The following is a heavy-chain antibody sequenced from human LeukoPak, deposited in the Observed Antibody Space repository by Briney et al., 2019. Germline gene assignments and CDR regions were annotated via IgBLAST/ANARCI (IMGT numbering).Heavy chain of an antibody. CDR1: GFTLSSYS. V-gene: IGHV3-21*01. CDR3: ASYSSSSFYYYYGMDV. D-gene: IGHD6-6*01. J-gene: IGHJ6*02. Sequence: GGSLRLSCAASGFTLSSYSMNWVRQAPGKGLEWVSSISSSSSYIYYADSVKGRFTISRDNAKNSLYLQMNSLRAEDTAVYYCASYSSSSFYYYYGMDVWGQGTTVTVSS. CDR2: ISSSSSYI.